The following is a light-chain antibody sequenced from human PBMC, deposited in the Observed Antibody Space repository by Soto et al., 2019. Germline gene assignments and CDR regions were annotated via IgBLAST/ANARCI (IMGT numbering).Light chain of an antibody. CDR3: HLGDGSPRLT. CDR1: QSVSSSY. J-gene: IGKJ4*01. CDR2: GAS. V-gene: IGKV3-20*01. Sequence: EIVLTQSPGTLSLSPWERATLSCRASQSVSSSYLAWYQHKPGQAPRLLIYGASSRATGIPDRFSGSGSGTDFTLTISSMEPEDVALYYWHLGDGSPRLTFGGGTKLEL.